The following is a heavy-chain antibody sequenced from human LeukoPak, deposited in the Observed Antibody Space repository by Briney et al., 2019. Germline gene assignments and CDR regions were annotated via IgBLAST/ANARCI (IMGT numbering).Heavy chain of an antibody. Sequence: GGSLRLSCAASGFTVNSNYMTWVRQAPGKELEWVSSIYSNTYYVDSVKGRFTISRDNSENTLYLQMDSLRVEDTAVYYCARRGDGGRAFDIWGQGTMVTVSS. D-gene: IGHD2-21*02. CDR2: IYSNT. CDR1: GFTVNSNY. V-gene: IGHV3-66*01. J-gene: IGHJ3*02. CDR3: ARRGDGGRAFDI.